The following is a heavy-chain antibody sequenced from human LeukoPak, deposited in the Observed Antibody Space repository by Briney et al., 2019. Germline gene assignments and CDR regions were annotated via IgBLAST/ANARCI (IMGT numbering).Heavy chain of an antibody. CDR2: IIPIFGTA. Sequence: SVKVSCKASGYTFTGYYMHWVRQAPGQGLEWMGGIIPIFGTANYAQKFQGRVTITADESTSTAYMELSSLRSEDTAVYYCAREDGRDGYNCAYWGQGTLVTVSS. CDR3: AREDGRDGYNCAY. CDR1: GYTFTGYY. D-gene: IGHD5-24*01. V-gene: IGHV1-69*13. J-gene: IGHJ4*02.